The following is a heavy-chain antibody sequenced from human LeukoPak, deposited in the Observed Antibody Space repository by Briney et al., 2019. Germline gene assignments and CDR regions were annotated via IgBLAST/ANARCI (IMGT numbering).Heavy chain of an antibody. CDR2: VRYDGSNK. J-gene: IGHJ4*02. CDR3: AKDGNRDPYFFDY. V-gene: IGHV3-30*02. CDR1: GFTFITYG. Sequence: GGSLRLSCAASGFTFITYGMHWVRQAPGKGLEWVAFVRYDGSNKYYADSVKGRFTISRDNSKNTLYLQMNSLRAEDTAVYYCAKDGNRDPYFFDYWGQGTLVTVSS.